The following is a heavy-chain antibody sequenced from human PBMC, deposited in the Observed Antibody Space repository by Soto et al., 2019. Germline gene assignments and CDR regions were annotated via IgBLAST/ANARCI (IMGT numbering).Heavy chain of an antibody. J-gene: IGHJ4*02. CDR2: ISGSGNTI. V-gene: IGHV3-23*01. CDR1: GFTFSTNA. Sequence: GGSLRLSCAASGFTFSTNAMSWVRQAPGMGLEFVSLISGSGNTIYYADSVKGRFTISRDNSKNTLSLQMNSLRAEDTAVYYCAKVGYDTFGYYLRSFDCWGQGTLVTVSS. CDR3: AKVGYDTFGYYLRSFDC. D-gene: IGHD3-3*01.